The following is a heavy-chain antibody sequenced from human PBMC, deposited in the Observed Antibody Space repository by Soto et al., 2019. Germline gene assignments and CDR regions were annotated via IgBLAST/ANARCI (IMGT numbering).Heavy chain of an antibody. Sequence: SETLSLTCAVSGGSISSGGYSWSWIRQPPGKGLEWIGYIYHSGSTYYNPSLKSRATISVDRSKNQFSLKLSSVTAADTAVYYCARGGGSSGYFDYWGQGTLVTVSS. J-gene: IGHJ4*02. D-gene: IGHD3-22*01. V-gene: IGHV4-30-2*01. CDR3: ARGGGSSGYFDY. CDR1: GGSISSGGYS. CDR2: IYHSGST.